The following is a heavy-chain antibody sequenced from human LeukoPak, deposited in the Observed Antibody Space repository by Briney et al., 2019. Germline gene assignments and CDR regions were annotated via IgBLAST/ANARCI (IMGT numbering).Heavy chain of an antibody. V-gene: IGHV1-2*02. CDR3: ASVSSGYSYYFDY. CDR1: GYTFTGYY. D-gene: IGHD3-22*01. J-gene: IGHJ4*02. CDR2: INPNSGGT. Sequence: ASVKVSCKASGYTFTGYYMHWVRQAPGQGLEWMGWINPNSGGTNYAQKFQGRVTMTRDTSISTAYMELSRLRSDDTAVYYCASVSSGYSYYFDYWGQGTPVTVSS.